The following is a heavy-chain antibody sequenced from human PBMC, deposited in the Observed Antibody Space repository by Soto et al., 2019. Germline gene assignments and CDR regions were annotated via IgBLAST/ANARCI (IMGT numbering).Heavy chain of an antibody. CDR1: VYTFTTYW. V-gene: IGHV5-51*01. CDR2: IYPGDSDT. CDR3: ARSAGNAGRFPEY. J-gene: IGHJ4*02. D-gene: IGHD2-15*01. Sequence: GESLKISCKGSVYTFTTYWIGWLRQMPGEGLGWLVVIYPGDSDTTYGPSFQGQVTIAADKPINPAFLQWGSLKASDSAIYCRARSAGNAGRFPEYWRQGTLVTVSS.